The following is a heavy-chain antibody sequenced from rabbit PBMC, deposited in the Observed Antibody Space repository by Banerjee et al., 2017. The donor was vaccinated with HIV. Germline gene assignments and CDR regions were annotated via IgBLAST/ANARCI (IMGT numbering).Heavy chain of an antibody. CDR3: ARGIESYAGYGLGL. J-gene: IGHJ3*01. V-gene: IGHV1S40*01. Sequence: QSLEESGGDLVKPGASLTLTCTASGFSFSSSYYMCWVRQAPGKGLEWIGCIDTGDSDTYYASWAKGRFTISKTSSTTVTLQMTSLTAADTATYFCARGIESYAGYGLGLWGQGTLVTVS. D-gene: IGHD7-1*01. CDR2: IDTGDSDT. CDR1: GFSFSSSYY.